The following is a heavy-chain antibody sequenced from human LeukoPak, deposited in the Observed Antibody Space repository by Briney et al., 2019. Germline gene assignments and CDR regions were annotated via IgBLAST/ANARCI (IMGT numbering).Heavy chain of an antibody. D-gene: IGHD6-13*01. CDR1: GFTFNRYW. V-gene: IGHV3-7*01. Sequence: GGSLRLSCAASGFTFNRYWMSWVRQAPGEGLEWVSNIKHDENEKHYVDSVKGRFTISRDNAKNSVHLQMSSLRGDDTAIHYCARWMWIAAAGGSDYWGQGILVTVSS. J-gene: IGHJ4*02. CDR3: ARWMWIAAAGGSDY. CDR2: IKHDENEK.